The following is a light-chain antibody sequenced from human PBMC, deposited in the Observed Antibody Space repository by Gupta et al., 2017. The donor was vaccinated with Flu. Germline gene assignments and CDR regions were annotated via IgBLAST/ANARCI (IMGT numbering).Light chain of an antibody. Sequence: EGATLSCRASQSVGGNVAWYQHKPGQAPRLLIYEASTRATGIPDRFSGSGSGTEFTLTISSLQSEDFAFFYCQQYFTWPPDPFGQGTKLEIK. CDR1: QSVGGN. CDR2: EAS. CDR3: QQYFTWPPDP. V-gene: IGKV3-15*01. J-gene: IGKJ2*01.